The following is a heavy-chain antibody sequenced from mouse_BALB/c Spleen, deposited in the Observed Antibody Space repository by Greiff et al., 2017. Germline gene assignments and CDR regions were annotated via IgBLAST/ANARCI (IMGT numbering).Heavy chain of an antibody. CDR1: GFNIKDTY. Sequence: EVKLMESGAELVKPGASVKLSCTASGFNIKDTYMHWVKQRPEQGLEWIGRIDPANGNTKYDPKFQGKATITVDKSSSTAYMQLSSLTSEDSAVYYRAYYRYDDAMDYWGQGASVTGSS. V-gene: IGHV14-3*02. D-gene: IGHD2-14*01. J-gene: IGHJ4*01. CDR3: AYYRYDDAMDY. CDR2: IDPANGNT.